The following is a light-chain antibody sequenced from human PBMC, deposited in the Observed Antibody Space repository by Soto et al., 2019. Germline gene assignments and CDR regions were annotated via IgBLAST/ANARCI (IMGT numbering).Light chain of an antibody. V-gene: IGKV3-20*01. CDR1: RSVSSRY. CDR3: HQYGYSPNT. Sequence: EIVLTQSPGTLSLSPGEGATLSCRASRSVSSRYLAWYQQKPGQAPRLLIYGASSRATGIPDRFSGSGSGTAFPLTISRLEPEDVAVYHCHQYGYSPNTFGQGAKLEIQ. J-gene: IGKJ2*01. CDR2: GAS.